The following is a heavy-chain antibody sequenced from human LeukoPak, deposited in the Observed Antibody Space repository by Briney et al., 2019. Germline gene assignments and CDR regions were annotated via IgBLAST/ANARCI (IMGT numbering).Heavy chain of an antibody. Sequence: GGSLRLSCTVSGFTFSSYAMMWVRQAPGKGLELVSTIRAGDHSTYYADSVKGRFTISRDNSKHTLFLQMNSLRAEDTAVYFCARDPNGDYIGAFDMWGPGTTVTVSS. D-gene: IGHD4-17*01. CDR1: GFTFSSYA. CDR2: IRAGDHST. J-gene: IGHJ3*02. CDR3: ARDPNGDYIGAFDM. V-gene: IGHV3-23*01.